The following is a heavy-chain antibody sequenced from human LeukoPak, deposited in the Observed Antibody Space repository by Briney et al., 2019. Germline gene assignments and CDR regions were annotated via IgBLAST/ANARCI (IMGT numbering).Heavy chain of an antibody. J-gene: IGHJ5*02. D-gene: IGHD4-23*01. CDR2: VYYSGST. CDR3: AREVVDYGGELDRFDA. CDR1: GGSISSYF. V-gene: IGHV4-59*01. Sequence: SETLSLTCTVSGGSISSYFWSRIRQPPGKGLEWIGYVYYSGSTNYNPSLKSRVTISVDRSNNKFSLKLTSVTAADTAVYYCAREVVDYGGELDRFDAWGQGTLVSVSS.